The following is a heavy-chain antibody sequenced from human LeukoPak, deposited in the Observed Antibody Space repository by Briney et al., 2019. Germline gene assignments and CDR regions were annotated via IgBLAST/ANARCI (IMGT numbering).Heavy chain of an antibody. J-gene: IGHJ4*02. Sequence: GGSLRLSCAASGFTFSNYAMHWVRQAPGKGLEWVAIISYDGSNKYYADSVKGRFTISRDNSKNTLYLLMNSLRAEDTAVYYCARGSLGTIAVAGTLDYWGQGILVTVSS. CDR1: GFTFSNYA. V-gene: IGHV3-30*04. D-gene: IGHD6-19*01. CDR3: ARGSLGTIAVAGTLDY. CDR2: ISYDGSNK.